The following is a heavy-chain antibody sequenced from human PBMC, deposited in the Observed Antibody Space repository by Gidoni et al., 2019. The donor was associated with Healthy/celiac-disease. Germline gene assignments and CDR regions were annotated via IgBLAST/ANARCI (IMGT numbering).Heavy chain of an antibody. CDR1: GFTFCSYD. CDR2: ISYDGSNK. CDR3: ARVPKGGSYGS. V-gene: IGHV3-30-3*01. J-gene: IGHJ5*02. D-gene: IGHD1-26*01. Sequence: QVQLVESGGGVVQPGRSLRLSCAASGFTFCSYDMHWVRQAPGKVLEWVAVISYDGSNKYYADSVKGRFTISRDNSKNTLYLQMNSLRAEDTAVYYCARVPKGGSYGSWGQGTLVTVSS.